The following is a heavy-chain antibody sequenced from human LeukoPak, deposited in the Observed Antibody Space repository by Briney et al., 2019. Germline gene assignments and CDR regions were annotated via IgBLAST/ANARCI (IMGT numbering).Heavy chain of an antibody. CDR2: IHRGGST. V-gene: IGHV4-38-2*02. CDR3: ARRRASLWSTSSSWYNWFDP. Sequence: SETLSLTCTVSGYSISSDFYWGWIRQPPGRGLEWIGTIHRGGSTSYNPSLKSRVTISVDTSKNQFSLKLSSVTAADTAVYYCARRRASLWSTSSSWYNWFDPWGQGTLVTVSS. J-gene: IGHJ5*02. D-gene: IGHD6-13*01. CDR1: GYSISSDFY.